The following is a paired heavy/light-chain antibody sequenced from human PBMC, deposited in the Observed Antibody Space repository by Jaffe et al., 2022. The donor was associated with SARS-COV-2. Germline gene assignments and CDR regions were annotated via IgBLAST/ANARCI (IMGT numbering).Heavy chain of an antibody. Sequence: EVQVLESGGGLVQPGGSLRLSCVASGFTFSNYAMSWVRQAPGKGLEWVSAITDSGGDTYSADSVKGRFTISRDNSKNTLYLQMNSLRADDTAVYYCAKGSRSSRPYYFDSWGQGALVTVSS. CDR3: AKGSRSSRPYYFDS. J-gene: IGHJ4*02. V-gene: IGHV3-23*01. CDR2: ITDSGGDT. CDR1: GFTFSNYA. D-gene: IGHD3-10*01.
Light chain of an antibody. V-gene: IGKV3-20*01. CDR1: QTVSGNY. Sequence: EIVLTQSPGTLSLSPGERATLSCRASQTVSGNYLAWYQQKPGQAPRLLIYGVSSRATGIPDRFSGSGSGTDFTLTISRLEPEDFAVYYCQPYDSSRTFGQGTKVEIK. CDR3: QPYDSSRT. J-gene: IGKJ1*01. CDR2: GVS.